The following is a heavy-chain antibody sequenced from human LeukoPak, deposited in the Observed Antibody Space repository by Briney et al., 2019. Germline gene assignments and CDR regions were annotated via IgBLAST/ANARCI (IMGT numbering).Heavy chain of an antibody. CDR2: IYYSGST. CDR1: GGSISSSSYY. Sequence: SSETLSLTCTVSGGSISSSSYYWGWIRQPPGKGLEWIGSIYYSGSTYYNPSLKSRVTISVDTSKNQFSLKLSSVTAADTAVYYCAINSSGWYPAYWGQGTLVTVSS. V-gene: IGHV4-39*01. D-gene: IGHD6-19*01. J-gene: IGHJ4*02. CDR3: AINSSGWYPAY.